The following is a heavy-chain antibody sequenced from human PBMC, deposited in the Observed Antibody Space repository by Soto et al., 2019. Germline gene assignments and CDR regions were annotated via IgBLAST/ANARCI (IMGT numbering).Heavy chain of an antibody. CDR1: GFTFSNYW. D-gene: IGHD6-13*01. CDR2: VNNDGTDT. J-gene: IGHJ6*02. Sequence: EVQLVESGGGLVQPGGSLRLSCAASGFTFSNYWMYWVRQAPGKGLVWVSRVNNDGTDTTHADSVKGRFTISRDNAENTLYLQMNSLRSEDTSVYYCARGGLQHALDVWGQGSTVTVSS. CDR3: ARGGLQHALDV. V-gene: IGHV3-74*03.